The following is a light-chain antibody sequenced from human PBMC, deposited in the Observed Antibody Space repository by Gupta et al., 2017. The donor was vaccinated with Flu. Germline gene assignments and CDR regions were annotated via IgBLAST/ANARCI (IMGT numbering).Light chain of an antibody. Sequence: EIVLTQSPGTLSLSPGEGATLSCRASQSINSNYLAWYQQKPGQAPRLLIFSASSRATGVPDRFSGSGSGTDFTLTISRLEPEDFALYYCQQYDHSRHTFGQGTKLEIK. J-gene: IGKJ2*01. CDR3: QQYDHSRHT. CDR2: SAS. V-gene: IGKV3-20*01. CDR1: QSINSNY.